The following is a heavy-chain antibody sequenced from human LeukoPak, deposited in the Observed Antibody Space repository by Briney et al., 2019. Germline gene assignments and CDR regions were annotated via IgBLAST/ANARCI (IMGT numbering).Heavy chain of an antibody. CDR1: GFTFSRFG. V-gene: IGHV3-23*01. Sequence: PGGSLRLSCVTSGFTFSRFGMTWVRQPPGKGLEWVASFDGNAVGTYYADSVKGRCTISRDNSKNTLYLQMNSLRAEDTAIYYCAKPRIIGLGWAQFDYWGQGSLVTVSS. CDR2: FDGNAVGT. CDR3: AKPRIIGLGWAQFDY. D-gene: IGHD2-15*01. J-gene: IGHJ4*02.